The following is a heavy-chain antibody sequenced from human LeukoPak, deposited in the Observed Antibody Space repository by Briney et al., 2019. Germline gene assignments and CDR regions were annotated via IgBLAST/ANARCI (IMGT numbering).Heavy chain of an antibody. Sequence: GGSLRLSCAASGFTFSSYGMHWVRQAPGKGLEWVAVISYDGSNKYYADSVKGRFTISRDNSENTLYLQMNSLRAEDTAVYYCAKEGGYYDFWSGYFYYGMDVWGQGTTVTVSS. CDR2: ISYDGSNK. CDR3: AKEGGYYDFWSGYFYYGMDV. J-gene: IGHJ6*02. CDR1: GFTFSSYG. V-gene: IGHV3-30*18. D-gene: IGHD3-3*01.